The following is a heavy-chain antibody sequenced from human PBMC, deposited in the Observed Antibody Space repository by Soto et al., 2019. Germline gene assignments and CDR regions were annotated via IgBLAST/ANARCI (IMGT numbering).Heavy chain of an antibody. CDR2: INHSGST. J-gene: IGHJ6*02. Sequence: PATLYLTSASYGRSFSGSYLTSIPQPPGKGLEWIGEINHSGSTNYNPSLKSRVTISVDTSKNQFSLKLSSVTAADTAVYYCARGRYFWAYGMDVWGQGTTVTVSS. CDR3: ARGRYFWAYGMDV. V-gene: IGHV4-34*01. D-gene: IGHD3-16*01. CDR1: GRSFSGSY.